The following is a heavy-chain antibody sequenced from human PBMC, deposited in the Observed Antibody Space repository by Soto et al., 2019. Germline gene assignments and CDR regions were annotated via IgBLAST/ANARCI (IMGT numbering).Heavy chain of an antibody. CDR2: ISGSSSYI. CDR3: ARAQNGDVVVPAAIRPASWFDP. D-gene: IGHD2-2*02. V-gene: IGHV3-21*01. CDR1: GFTFSSYA. Sequence: PGGSLILSCAASGFTFSSYAMSWVRQAPGKGLEWVSAISGSSSYIYYADSVKGRFTISRDNAKNSLYLQMNSLRAEDTAVYYCARAQNGDVVVPAAIRPASWFDPWGQGTLVTVSS. J-gene: IGHJ5*02.